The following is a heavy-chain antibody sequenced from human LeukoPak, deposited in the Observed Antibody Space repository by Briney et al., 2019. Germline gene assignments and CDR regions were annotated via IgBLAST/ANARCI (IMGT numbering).Heavy chain of an antibody. J-gene: IGHJ4*02. D-gene: IGHD2-21*02. CDR2: ISSSGSTI. CDR3: ASGQYGDIDY. Sequence: GGSLRLSCAASGFTFGSYEMNWVRQAPGKGLEWVSYISSSGSTIYYADSVKGRFTISRDNAKNSLYLQMNSLRAEDTAVYYCASGQYGDIDYWGQGTLVTVSS. CDR1: GFTFGSYE. V-gene: IGHV3-48*03.